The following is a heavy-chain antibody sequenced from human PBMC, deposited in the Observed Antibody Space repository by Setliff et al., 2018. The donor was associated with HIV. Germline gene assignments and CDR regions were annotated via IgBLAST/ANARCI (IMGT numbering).Heavy chain of an antibody. Sequence: SVKVSCKSSSFTFSSSALQWVRQARGQRLEWIGWIVVGSSKTKYAERFQERVTLTLDMSTTTTYMELRGLRSEDTAIYYRAASPTSCSGGSCYDHWGQGTLVTVSS. D-gene: IGHD2-15*01. CDR3: AASPTSCSGGSCYDH. CDR1: SFTFSSSA. CDR2: IVVGSSKT. V-gene: IGHV1-58*01. J-gene: IGHJ5*02.